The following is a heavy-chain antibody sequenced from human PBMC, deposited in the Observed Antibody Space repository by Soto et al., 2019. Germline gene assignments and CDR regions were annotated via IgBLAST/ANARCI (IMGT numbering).Heavy chain of an antibody. CDR2: IWYDGSKK. J-gene: IGHJ4*02. D-gene: IGHD3-10*01. Sequence: QVQLVESGGGVVQPGRSLRLSCAASGFTFSNYGMHWVRQAPGKGLERVAVIWYDGSKKYNEDSVKGRFTISRDNSKNTLYLQMNSLRAEDTAVYYCARGGSGSHLDYWGQGTLVTVSS. V-gene: IGHV3-33*01. CDR3: ARGGSGSHLDY. CDR1: GFTFSNYG.